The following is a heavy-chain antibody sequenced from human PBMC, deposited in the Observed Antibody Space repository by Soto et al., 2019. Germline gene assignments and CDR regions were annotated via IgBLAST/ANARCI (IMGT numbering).Heavy chain of an antibody. CDR1: GFTFSSYW. D-gene: IGHD3-3*01. Sequence: GGSLRLSCAASGFTFSSYWMTWVRQAPGKGLEWVANIIHDGSERYYVDSVKGRFTISRDNAKNSLYLQMNSLRAEDMAVYYCARGRFWSGYCLFDYWGQGTLVTVSS. CDR2: IIHDGSER. J-gene: IGHJ4*02. V-gene: IGHV3-7*05. CDR3: ARGRFWSGYCLFDY.